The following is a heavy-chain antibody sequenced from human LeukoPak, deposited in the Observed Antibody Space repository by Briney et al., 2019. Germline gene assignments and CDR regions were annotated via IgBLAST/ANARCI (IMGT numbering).Heavy chain of an antibody. V-gene: IGHV1-18*01. CDR3: ARIPPGYYDSSGYYYYYYYMDV. Sequence: ASVKVSCKASGYTFTSYGISWVRQAPGQGLEWMGWISAYNGNTNYAQKLHGRVTMTTDTSTSTAYMELRSLRSDDTAVYYCARIPPGYYDSSGYYYYYYYMDVWGKGTTVTVSS. D-gene: IGHD3-22*01. CDR1: GYTFTSYG. J-gene: IGHJ6*03. CDR2: ISAYNGNT.